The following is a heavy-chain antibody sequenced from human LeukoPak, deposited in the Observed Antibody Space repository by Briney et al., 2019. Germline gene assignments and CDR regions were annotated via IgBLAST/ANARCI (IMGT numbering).Heavy chain of an antibody. J-gene: IGHJ3*02. D-gene: IGHD1-26*01. V-gene: IGHV1-2*06. Sequence: ASVKVSCKASGYTFTGYYMHWVRQAPGQGLEWMGRINPNSGDTNYAQKFQGRVTMTRDTSISTAYMELSRLRYDTAVYYCARISGSLNDAFDIWGQGTMVTVSS. CDR2: INPNSGDT. CDR1: GYTFTGYY. CDR3: ARISGSLNDAFDI.